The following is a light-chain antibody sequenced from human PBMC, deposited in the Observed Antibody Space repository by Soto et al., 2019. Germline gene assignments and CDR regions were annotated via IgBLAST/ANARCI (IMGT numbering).Light chain of an antibody. Sequence: EIMLTQSPVAVSLSTGERATLSCRASQSVSSYLAWYQQRPGQAPRLLIYDASNRATGIPARFSGSGSGTDFTLTIDNLEPEDFAIYYCQQRNNWPPITFGQGTRLEIK. J-gene: IGKJ5*01. V-gene: IGKV3-11*01. CDR1: QSVSSY. CDR2: DAS. CDR3: QQRNNWPPIT.